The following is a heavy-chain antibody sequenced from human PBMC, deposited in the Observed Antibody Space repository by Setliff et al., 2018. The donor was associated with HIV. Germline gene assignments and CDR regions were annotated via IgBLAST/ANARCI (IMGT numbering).Heavy chain of an antibody. D-gene: IGHD6-6*01. CDR1: GGSVSSSSYY. Sequence: PSETLSLTCTVSGGSVSSSSYYWGWIRQPPGKGLEWIGNIYYTGNTYYNPSLKSRVTISVDTSNNHFSLKLSSVTAADTAVYYCARDLQPYISARYDAFDIWGQGTMVTVSS. CDR3: ARDLQPYISARYDAFDI. V-gene: IGHV4-39*07. J-gene: IGHJ3*02. CDR2: IYYTGNT.